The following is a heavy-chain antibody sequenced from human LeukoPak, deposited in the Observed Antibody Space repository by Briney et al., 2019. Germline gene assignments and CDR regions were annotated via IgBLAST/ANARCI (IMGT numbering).Heavy chain of an antibody. CDR3: ARDLGDIVVVSAAMPI. D-gene: IGHD2-2*01. CDR2: INPNSGGT. J-gene: IGHJ4*02. CDR1: GYTFTGYY. Sequence: ASVKVSCKASGYTFTGYYMHWVRQAPGQGLEWMGWINPNSGGTNYAQKFQGRVTMTRDTSISTAYMELSRLRSDDTAVYYCARDLGDIVVVSAAMPIWGQGTLVTVSS. V-gene: IGHV1-2*02.